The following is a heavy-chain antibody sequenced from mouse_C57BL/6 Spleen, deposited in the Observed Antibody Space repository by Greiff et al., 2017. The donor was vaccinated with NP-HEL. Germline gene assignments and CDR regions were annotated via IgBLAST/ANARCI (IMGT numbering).Heavy chain of an antibody. Sequence: QVQLQQPGTELVKPGASVKLSCKASGYTFTSYWLHWVKQRPGQGLEWIGNINTSNGGTNYNEKFKSKATLTVDKSSSTDYMQLSSRTSEDSAVYYCARRCYCGSSWFAYWGQGTLVTVSA. J-gene: IGHJ3*01. D-gene: IGHD1-1*01. V-gene: IGHV1-53*01. CDR1: GYTFTSYW. CDR3: ARRCYCGSSWFAY. CDR2: INTSNGGT.